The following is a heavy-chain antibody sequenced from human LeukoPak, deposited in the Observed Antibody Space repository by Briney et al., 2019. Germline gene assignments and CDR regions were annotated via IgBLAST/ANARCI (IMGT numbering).Heavy chain of an antibody. CDR3: ARSQGSYYDSSALSDY. J-gene: IGHJ4*02. V-gene: IGHV1-46*01. Sequence: GASVKVSCKASGYTFTSYYMHWVRQAPGQGLEWMGIINPSGGSTSYAQKFQGRVTMTRDTSTSTVYMELSSLRSEDTAVYYRARSQGSYYDSSALSDYWGQGTLVTVSS. D-gene: IGHD3-22*01. CDR2: INPSGGST. CDR1: GYTFTSYY.